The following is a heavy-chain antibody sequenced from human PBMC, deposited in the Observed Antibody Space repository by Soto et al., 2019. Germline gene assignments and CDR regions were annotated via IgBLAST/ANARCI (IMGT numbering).Heavy chain of an antibody. D-gene: IGHD1-1*01. J-gene: IGHJ6*02. Sequence: GGSLRLSCTASGFTFSNYWKNWVRQTPGKGLERVANIKQDGGEIYFVDSVKGRFSISRDNAKNSLSLQMNRLRDEDSGVYYCARARAWKEGMDVWGQGTTVTVSS. CDR2: IKQDGGEI. CDR1: GFTFSNYW. CDR3: ARARAWKEGMDV. V-gene: IGHV3-7*05.